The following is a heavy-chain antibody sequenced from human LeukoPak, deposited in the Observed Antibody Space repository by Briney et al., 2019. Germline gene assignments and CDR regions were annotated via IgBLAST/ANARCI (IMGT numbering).Heavy chain of an antibody. CDR3: ARDLVVVPAAMDPYYYYYMDV. CDR1: GGSISSYY. V-gene: IGHV4-59*12. D-gene: IGHD2-2*01. J-gene: IGHJ6*03. Sequence: SETLSLTCTVSGGSISSYYWSWIRQPPGKGLEWIGYIYYSGSTNYNPSLKSRVTIPVDTSKNQFSLKLSSVTAADTAVYYCARDLVVVPAAMDPYYYYYMDVWGKGTTVTVSS. CDR2: IYYSGST.